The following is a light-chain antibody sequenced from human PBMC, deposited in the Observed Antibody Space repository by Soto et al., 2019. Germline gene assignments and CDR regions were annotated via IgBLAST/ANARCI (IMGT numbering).Light chain of an antibody. CDR2: VAS. CDR3: QQSFTTPLT. J-gene: IGKJ4*01. Sequence: DIQMTQSPSSLSASVGDRVTITCRASQSIGRFLNWHQQKPGRAPNVLINVASTLRSGVPSRFSGSGSGTDFNLTINNLEPEDFATYFCQQSFTTPLTFGGGTKVEI. V-gene: IGKV1-39*01. CDR1: QSIGRF.